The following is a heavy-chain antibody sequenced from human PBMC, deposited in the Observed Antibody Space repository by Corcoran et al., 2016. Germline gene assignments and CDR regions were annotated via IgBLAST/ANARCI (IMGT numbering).Heavy chain of an antibody. Sequence: QVQLVQSGAEVKKPGASVKVSCKASGYTFTSYGISWVRQAPGQGLEGMGWISAYNGNTNYAQKLKGKVTMTTDKSTSTAYIELWSLRSDDTDVYYCGSGNLLKHYVSIWVSYRPCFDNWGQGTLVTLSS. J-gene: IGHJ4*02. D-gene: IGHD3-16*02. V-gene: IGHV1-18*01. CDR2: ISAYNGNT. CDR1: GYTFTSYG. CDR3: GSGNLLKHYVSIWVSYRPCFDN.